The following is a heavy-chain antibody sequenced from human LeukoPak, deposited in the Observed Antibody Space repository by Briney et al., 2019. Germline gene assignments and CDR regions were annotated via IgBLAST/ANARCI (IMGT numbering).Heavy chain of an antibody. J-gene: IGHJ4*02. D-gene: IGHD3-22*01. CDR2: IVPILRTA. CDR3: ARDRYYDSRGNFYESGY. V-gene: IGHV1-69*05. Sequence: SVKVSCKTSGGTSSNYAITWVRQAPGQGLEWMGGIVPILRTANYAQKFQGRLTITTDESTSTAYMDLNGLTSEDTAVYYCARDRYYDSRGNFYESGYWGQGTLVTVSS. CDR1: GGTSSNYA.